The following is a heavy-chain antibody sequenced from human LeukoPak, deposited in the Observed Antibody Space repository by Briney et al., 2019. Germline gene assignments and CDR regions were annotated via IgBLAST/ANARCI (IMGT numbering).Heavy chain of an antibody. CDR3: TSEIPLRPHFDY. D-gene: IGHD2-21*02. J-gene: IGHJ4*02. CDR2: ISSSSSTI. Sequence: GGSLRLSCAASGFTFSSYSMNWVPQAPGKGLEWVSYISSSSSTIYYADSVKGRFTISRDNAKTSLYLQMNSLRAEDTALYCGTSEIPLRPHFDYWGQGTLVTVSS. V-gene: IGHV3-48*01. CDR1: GFTFSSYS.